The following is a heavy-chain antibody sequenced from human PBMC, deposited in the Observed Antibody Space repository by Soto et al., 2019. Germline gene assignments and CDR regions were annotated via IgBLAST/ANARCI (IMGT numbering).Heavy chain of an antibody. J-gene: IGHJ4*02. CDR2: ISYDGNNK. CDR3: AKDLGGTRPPDY. CDR1: GFTFSSYG. V-gene: IGHV3-30*18. Sequence: QVQLVESGGGVVQPGRSLRLSCAASGFTFSSYGMHWVRQAPGKGLEWVGVISYDGNNKYYADSVKGRFTISRDNSKNILYLQMNSLRPEDTAVYYCAKDLGGTRPPDYWGQGTLVTVSS. D-gene: IGHD3-10*01.